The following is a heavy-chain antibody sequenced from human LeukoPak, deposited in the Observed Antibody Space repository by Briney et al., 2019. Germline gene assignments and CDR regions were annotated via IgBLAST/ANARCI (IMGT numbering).Heavy chain of an antibody. J-gene: IGHJ4*02. CDR1: GFTFSSYG. Sequence: GGSLRLSCAASGFTFSSYGMHWVRQAPGKGLEWVAVIWYDGSNRYYADSVKGRSTISRDNSKNTLYLQMNSLRAEDTAVYYCARDRAIAAWFDYWGQGTLVTVSS. D-gene: IGHD6-6*01. CDR2: IWYDGSNR. CDR3: ARDRAIAAWFDY. V-gene: IGHV3-33*01.